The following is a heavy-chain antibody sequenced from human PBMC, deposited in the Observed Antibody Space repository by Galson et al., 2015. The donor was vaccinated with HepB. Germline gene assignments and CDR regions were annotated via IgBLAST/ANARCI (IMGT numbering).Heavy chain of an antibody. V-gene: IGHV3-48*04. J-gene: IGHJ4*02. D-gene: IGHD4-23*01. CDR2: ISSGTTTI. CDR1: TFIFSTYS. CDR3: VFLRGNDLKPLDY. Sequence: SLRLSCAASTFIFSTYSMNWVRQAPGKGLEWVPYISSGTTTIYYADSVKGRFTISRDNAKMSLYLQMNGLRAEDTAVHYCVFLRGNDLKPLDYWGQGTLVTVSS.